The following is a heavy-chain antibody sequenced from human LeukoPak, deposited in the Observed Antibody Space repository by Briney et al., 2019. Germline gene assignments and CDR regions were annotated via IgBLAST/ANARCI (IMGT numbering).Heavy chain of an antibody. CDR1: GFTFSSYA. CDR3: AKDLPTYYYGSGSYYNPYVGAYFDY. D-gene: IGHD3-10*01. Sequence: PGGSLRLSCAASGFTFSSYAMSWVRQAPGKGLEWVSAISGSGGSTYYADSVKGRFTISRDNSKNTLYLQMNSLRAEDTAVYYCAKDLPTYYYGSGSYYNPYVGAYFDYWGQGTLVTVSS. V-gene: IGHV3-23*01. CDR2: ISGSGGST. J-gene: IGHJ4*02.